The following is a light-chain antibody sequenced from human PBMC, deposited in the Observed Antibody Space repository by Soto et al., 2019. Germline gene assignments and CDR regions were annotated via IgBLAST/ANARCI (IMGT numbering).Light chain of an antibody. CDR3: SSYSSSSTPYV. CDR2: EVH. CDR1: TSDVGGSNY. J-gene: IGLJ1*01. Sequence: QSVRTQPTSVSGSPGQSITISCTGTTSDVGGSNYVSWYQQHPGNAPNLIIFEVHNRPSGVSNRFSGSKSGNTASLTISGLQAEDEAEYYCSSYSSSSTPYVFGTGTKVTVL. V-gene: IGLV2-14*01.